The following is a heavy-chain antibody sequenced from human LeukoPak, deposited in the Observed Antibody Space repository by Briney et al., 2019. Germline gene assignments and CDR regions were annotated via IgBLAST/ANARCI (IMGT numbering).Heavy chain of an antibody. Sequence: SETLSLTCTVSGDSISSYYWNWIRQPAGKGLEWIGRIYTSGTTNYNPSLKSRVTMSLDTSKNQFSLHLISVTAADTAVYYCAGDPPWRYVVFNYWGQGTLVTVSS. CDR2: IYTSGTT. CDR1: GDSISSYY. J-gene: IGHJ4*02. D-gene: IGHD2-21*01. V-gene: IGHV4-4*07. CDR3: AGDPPWRYVVFNY.